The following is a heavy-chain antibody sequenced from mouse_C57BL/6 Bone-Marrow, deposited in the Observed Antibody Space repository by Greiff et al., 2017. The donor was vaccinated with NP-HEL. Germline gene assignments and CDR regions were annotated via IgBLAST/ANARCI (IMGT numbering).Heavy chain of an antibody. D-gene: IGHD2-3*01. V-gene: IGHV5-15*01. J-gene: IGHJ4*01. Sequence: EVMLVESGGGLVQPGGSLKLSCAASGFTFSDYGMAWVRQAPRKGPEWVAFISNLAYSIYYADTVTGRFTISRENAKNTLYLEMSSLRSEDTAMYYCARLQIYDGYYDYAMDYWGQGTSVTVSS. CDR3: ARLQIYDGYYDYAMDY. CDR2: ISNLAYSI. CDR1: GFTFSDYG.